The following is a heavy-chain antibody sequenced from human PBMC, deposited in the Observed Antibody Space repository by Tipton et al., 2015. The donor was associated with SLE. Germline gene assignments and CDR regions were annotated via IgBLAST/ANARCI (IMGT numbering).Heavy chain of an antibody. D-gene: IGHD2-21*02. V-gene: IGHV4-59*11. J-gene: IGHJ4*02. Sequence: TLSLTCTVSGGSISSHYWSWIRQPPGKGLEWIGYIYYSGSTNYNPSLKSRVTISVDTSKNQFSLKLSSVTAADTAVYYCARDREVTRLFDYWGQGTLVTVSS. CDR3: ARDREVTRLFDY. CDR2: IYYSGST. CDR1: GGSISSHY.